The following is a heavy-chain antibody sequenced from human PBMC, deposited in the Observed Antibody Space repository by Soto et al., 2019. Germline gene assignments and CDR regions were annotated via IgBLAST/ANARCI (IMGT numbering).Heavy chain of an antibody. Sequence: SETLSLTCAVYGESFSSFYWSWIRQPPGKGLEWIGEITHSGSTNYNPSLKSRVTISVDTSKNQFSLNLSSVTAADTAVYYCARGDIVVVPAARSYYYYMDVWGQGNTVTVSS. D-gene: IGHD2-2*01. J-gene: IGHJ6*03. CDR3: ARGDIVVVPAARSYYYYMDV. V-gene: IGHV4-34*01. CDR1: GESFSSFY. CDR2: ITHSGST.